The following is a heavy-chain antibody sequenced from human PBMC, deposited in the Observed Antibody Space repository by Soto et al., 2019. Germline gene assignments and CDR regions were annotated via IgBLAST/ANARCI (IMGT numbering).Heavy chain of an antibody. CDR3: AKDSAAVAGAFDY. J-gene: IGHJ4*02. CDR1: RFTFSTYA. CDR2: ISGSGTGT. D-gene: IGHD6-19*01. V-gene: IGHV3-23*01. Sequence: EVQLLESGGGSAQFGGSLRLSCAASRFTFSTYAMSWVRQAPGKGLEWVSAISGSGTGTYYTDSVKGRFTISRDNSKNTLYLQMNSLRAEDTAVYYCAKDSAAVAGAFDYWGQGTLATVSS.